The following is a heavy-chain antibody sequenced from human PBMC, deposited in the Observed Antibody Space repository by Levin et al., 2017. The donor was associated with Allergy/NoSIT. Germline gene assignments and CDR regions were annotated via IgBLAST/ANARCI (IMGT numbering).Heavy chain of an antibody. V-gene: IGHV3-23*01. D-gene: IGHD2-15*01. CDR3: AQHPPYCSGGTCYRYFGD. J-gene: IGHJ4*02. Sequence: GGSLRLSCAASGFTFSSYAMSWVRQAPGKGLDWVSAISGSSGGTYYADSVRGRFTISRDNSKNTLYLQMNSLRAEDTAVYYCAQHPPYCSGGTCYRYFGDWGQGTLVTVSS. CDR1: GFTFSSYA. CDR2: ISGSSGGT.